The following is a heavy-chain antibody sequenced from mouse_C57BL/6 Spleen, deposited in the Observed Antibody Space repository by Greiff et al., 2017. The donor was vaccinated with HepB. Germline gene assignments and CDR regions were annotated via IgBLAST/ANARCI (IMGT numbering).Heavy chain of an antibody. J-gene: IGHJ2*01. V-gene: IGHV1-64*01. CDR3: ARRNLGNYLDY. Sequence: QVQLQQPGAELVKPGASVKLSCKASGYTFTSYWMHWVKQRPGQGLEWIGMIHPNSGSTNYNEKFKSKATLTVDKSSSTAYMQPSSLTSEDSAVYYCARRNLGNYLDYWGQGTTLTVSS. CDR2: IHPNSGST. CDR1: GYTFTSYW.